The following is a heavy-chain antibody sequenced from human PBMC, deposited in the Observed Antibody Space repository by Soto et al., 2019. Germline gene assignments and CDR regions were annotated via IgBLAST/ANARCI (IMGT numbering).Heavy chain of an antibody. D-gene: IGHD3-22*01. V-gene: IGHV1-18*01. CDR1: GYTFTSYG. Sequence: QVQLVQSGAEVKKPGASVKVSCKASGYTFTSYGISWVRQAPGQGLEWMGWISAYNGNTNYALTLRGRVTMTTDTPTSTAYMEPRSLRSDDTAVYYCARDRYDSSGYYAHWGQGTLVTVSS. J-gene: IGHJ4*02. CDR2: ISAYNGNT. CDR3: ARDRYDSSGYYAH.